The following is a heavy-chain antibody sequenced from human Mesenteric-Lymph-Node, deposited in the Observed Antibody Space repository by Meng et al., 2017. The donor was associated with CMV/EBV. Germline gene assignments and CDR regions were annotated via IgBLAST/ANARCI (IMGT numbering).Heavy chain of an antibody. CDR3: AQYCSSTTCSLRAFDY. D-gene: IGHD2/OR15-2a*01. Sequence: GESLKISCAASGFTFGSYAMSWVRQAPGKGLEWVSLIYSPDNPYYADSVKGRFTISRDNSKHTLYLHMNSLRAEDTAVYYCAQYCSSTTCSLRAFDYWGQGTLVTVSS. CDR2: IYSPDNP. CDR1: GFTFGSYA. J-gene: IGHJ4*02. V-gene: IGHV3-23*03.